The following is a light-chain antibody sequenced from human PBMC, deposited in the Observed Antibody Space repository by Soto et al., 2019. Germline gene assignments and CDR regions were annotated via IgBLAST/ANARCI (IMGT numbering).Light chain of an antibody. Sequence: EIVMTQSPATLSVSPGERATLSCRASQSVSSNLAWYQQKPGQAPRLLISGASTRATAIPARFSGSASGTEFTLTISSLQSEDFALYYCQQYNNWPWMFGQGTKVDIK. V-gene: IGKV3-15*01. CDR1: QSVSSN. CDR2: GAS. J-gene: IGKJ1*01. CDR3: QQYNNWPWM.